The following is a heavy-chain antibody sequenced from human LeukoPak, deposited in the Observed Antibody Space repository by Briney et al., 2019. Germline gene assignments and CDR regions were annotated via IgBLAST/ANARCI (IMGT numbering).Heavy chain of an antibody. CDR1: GFTFNKFA. J-gene: IGHJ4*02. V-gene: IGHV3-43D*03. CDR3: AKGRQYGDYGGGDFFDS. CDR2: INWVGDTT. D-gene: IGHD4-17*01. Sequence: GGSLRLSCTASGFTFNKFAMSWVRQAPGKGLQWISSINWVGDTTSYADPVKGRFTISRDNTKSSLYLQMHSLRSEDTALYYCAKGRQYGDYGGGDFFDSWGQGTLVTVSS.